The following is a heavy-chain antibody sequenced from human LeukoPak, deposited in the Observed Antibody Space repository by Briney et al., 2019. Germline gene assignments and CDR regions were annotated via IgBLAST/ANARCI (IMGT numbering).Heavy chain of an antibody. CDR1: GYTFTGYY. Sequence: RASVKVSCKASGYTFTGYYMHWVRQAPGQGLEWMGRINPNSGGTNYAQKFQGRVTMTRDTSISTAYMELSRLRSDDTAVYYCAREALRGMVVALHADWGQGTLVTVSS. D-gene: IGHD2-15*01. V-gene: IGHV1-2*06. CDR2: INPNSGGT. J-gene: IGHJ4*02. CDR3: AREALRGMVVALHAD.